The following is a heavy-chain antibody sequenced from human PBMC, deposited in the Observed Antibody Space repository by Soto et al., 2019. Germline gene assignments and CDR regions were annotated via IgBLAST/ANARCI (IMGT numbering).Heavy chain of an antibody. Sequence: EVQLVESGGGLVKPGGSLRLSCAASGFTFSSYSMNWVRQAPGKGLEWVSSISSSSSYIYYADSVKGRFTISRDNSKNTLYLQMNSLRAEDTAVYYCARARLGPSIAAAGTYYYYHGMDVWGQGTTVTVSS. CDR3: ARARLGPSIAAAGTYYYYHGMDV. CDR1: GFTFSSYS. D-gene: IGHD6-13*01. CDR2: ISSSSSYI. V-gene: IGHV3-21*04. J-gene: IGHJ6*02.